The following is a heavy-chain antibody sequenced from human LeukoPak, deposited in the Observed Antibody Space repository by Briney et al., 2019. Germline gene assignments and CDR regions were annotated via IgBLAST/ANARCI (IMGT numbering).Heavy chain of an antibody. CDR1: GGSFSGYY. J-gene: IGHJ5*02. CDR2: INHSGST. CDR3: ARGPRGYYGSLDP. Sequence: PSETLSLTCAVYGGSFSGYYWSWIRQPPGKGLEWIGEINHSGSTNYNPSLKSRVTISVDTSKNQFSLKLSSVTAADTAVYYCARGPRGYYGSLDPWGQGTLVTVSS. V-gene: IGHV4-34*01. D-gene: IGHD3-10*01.